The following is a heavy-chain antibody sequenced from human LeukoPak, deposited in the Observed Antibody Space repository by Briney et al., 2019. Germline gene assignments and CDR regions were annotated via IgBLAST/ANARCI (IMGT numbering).Heavy chain of an antibody. CDR2: IYYSGST. CDR1: GGSISSYY. V-gene: IGHV4-59*01. CDR3: ARVWVDIVVVPAAPTRYYYGMGV. J-gene: IGHJ6*02. Sequence: SSETLSLTCTVSGGSISSYYWSWIRQPPGKGLEWIGYIYYSGSTNYNPSLKSRVTISVDTSKNQFSLKLSSVTAADTAVYYCARVWVDIVVVPAAPTRYYYGMGVWGQGTTVTVSS. D-gene: IGHD2-2*03.